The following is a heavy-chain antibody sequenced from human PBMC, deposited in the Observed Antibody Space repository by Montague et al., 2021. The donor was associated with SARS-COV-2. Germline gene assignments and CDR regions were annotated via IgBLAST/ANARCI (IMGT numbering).Heavy chain of an antibody. J-gene: IGHJ4*02. D-gene: IGHD7-27*01. V-gene: IGHV3-9*01. Sequence: SLRLSCAASGFTFDDYAMHWVRQAPGKGLEWVSGISWNSGSIGYADSVKGRFTISRDNAKNSLYLQMNSLRAEDTALYYCALPQELGFDCWGQGTLVTVSS. CDR2: ISWNSGSI. CDR1: GFTFDDYA. CDR3: ALPQELGFDC.